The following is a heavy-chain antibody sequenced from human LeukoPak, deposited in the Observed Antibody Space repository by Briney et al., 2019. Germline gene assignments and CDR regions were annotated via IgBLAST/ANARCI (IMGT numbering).Heavy chain of an antibody. Sequence: GRSLRLSCAASGFTFSSYGMHWVRQAPGKGLEWVAVISYDGSNKYYADSVKGRFTISRDNSKNTLYLQMNSLRAEDTAVYYCARDGYGDYVVSYYFDYWGQGTLVTVSS. D-gene: IGHD4-17*01. J-gene: IGHJ4*02. CDR2: ISYDGSNK. CDR1: GFTFSSYG. V-gene: IGHV3-30*19. CDR3: ARDGYGDYVVSYYFDY.